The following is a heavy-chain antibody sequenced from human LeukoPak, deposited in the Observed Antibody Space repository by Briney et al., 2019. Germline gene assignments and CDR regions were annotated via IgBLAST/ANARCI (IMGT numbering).Heavy chain of an antibody. CDR2: IYSGGST. Sequence: PGGSLRLSCAASGFTFSDYYMSWIRQAPGKGLEWVSVIYSGGSTYYADSVKGRFTISRDNSKNTLYLQMNSLRAEDTAVYYCARGYGSGWYGCPFDYWGHGTLVTVSS. CDR3: ARGYGSGWYGCPFDY. J-gene: IGHJ4*01. CDR1: GFTFSDYY. V-gene: IGHV3-53*01. D-gene: IGHD6-19*01.